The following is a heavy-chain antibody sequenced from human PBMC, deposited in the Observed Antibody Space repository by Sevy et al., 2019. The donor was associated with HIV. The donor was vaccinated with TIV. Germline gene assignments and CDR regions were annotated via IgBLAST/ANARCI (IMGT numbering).Heavy chain of an antibody. D-gene: IGHD3-10*01. CDR1: GFIFSNYP. Sequence: GGSLRLSCAASGFIFSNYPMSWVRHSPGKGLEWVSDISAGGTTTYYADSVEGRFTISRDNAKNSLYLQMNSLRAEDTAVYYCARDQLLWFRELSGENGMDVWGQGTTVTVSS. CDR2: ISAGGTTT. J-gene: IGHJ6*02. V-gene: IGHV3-48*04. CDR3: ARDQLLWFRELSGENGMDV.